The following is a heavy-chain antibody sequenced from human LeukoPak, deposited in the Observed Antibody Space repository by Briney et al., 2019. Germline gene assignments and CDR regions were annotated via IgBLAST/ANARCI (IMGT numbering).Heavy chain of an antibody. CDR3: AKSSSYYYDSSIGY. Sequence: GGSLRLSCAASGFTFDDYAMHWVRQAPGKGLEWVSGISWNSGSIGYADSVKGRFTISRDNAKNSLYLQMNSLRAEDTALYYCAKSSSYYYDSSIGYWGQGTLVTVSS. J-gene: IGHJ4*02. CDR1: GFTFDDYA. CDR2: ISWNSGSI. D-gene: IGHD3-22*01. V-gene: IGHV3-9*01.